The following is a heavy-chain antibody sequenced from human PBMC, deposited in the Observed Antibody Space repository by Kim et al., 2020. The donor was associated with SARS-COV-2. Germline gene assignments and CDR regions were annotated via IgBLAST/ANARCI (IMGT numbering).Heavy chain of an antibody. J-gene: IGHJ4*02. CDR3: ATSYTGYSYGYY. D-gene: IGHD5-18*01. V-gene: IGHV1-8*01. Sequence: ASVKVSCKASGYTFSNYEINWVRQATGQGLEWMGWMNPNSGNTGYTQKFQGRVTMTRNTSISTAYMELSSLRSEDTAVYYCATSYTGYSYGYYWGQGTLVTVSS. CDR2: MNPNSGNT. CDR1: GYTFSNYE.